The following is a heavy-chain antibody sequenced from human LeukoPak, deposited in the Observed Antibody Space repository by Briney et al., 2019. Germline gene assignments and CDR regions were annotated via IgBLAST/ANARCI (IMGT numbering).Heavy chain of an antibody. J-gene: IGHJ6*03. CDR3: AKGGGYSYENYYYYMDV. CDR1: GFTFSSYG. CDR2: IRYDGNSK. Sequence: QAGGSLRLSCAASGFTFSSYGMHWVRQAPDKGLEWVAFIRYDGNSKDYADPVKGRFTISRDNSKNTLYLQMNSLRGEDTALYYCAKGGGYSYENYYYYMDVWGKGTTVTVSS. D-gene: IGHD5-18*01. V-gene: IGHV3-30*02.